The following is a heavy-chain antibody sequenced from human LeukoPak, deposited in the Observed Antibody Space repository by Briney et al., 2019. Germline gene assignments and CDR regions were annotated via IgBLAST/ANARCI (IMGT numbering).Heavy chain of an antibody. J-gene: IGHJ6*03. Sequence: KASETLSLTCTVSSGSISSSSYYWGWIRQPPGKGLEWIGYIYYSGSTNYNPSLKSRVTISVDTSKNQFSLKLSSVTAADTAVYYCARETSQKGAHYMDVWGKGTTVTVSS. D-gene: IGHD3-16*01. V-gene: IGHV4-61*01. CDR1: SGSISSSSYY. CDR2: IYYSGST. CDR3: ARETSQKGAHYMDV.